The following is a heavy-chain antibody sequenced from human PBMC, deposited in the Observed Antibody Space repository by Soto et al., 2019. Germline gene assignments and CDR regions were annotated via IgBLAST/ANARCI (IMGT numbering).Heavy chain of an antibody. J-gene: IGHJ6*02. CDR3: ARGNALDI. CDR1: GGTFSSFA. CDR2: TIPILGTA. V-gene: IGHV1-69*13. Sequence: SVKVSCKASGGTFSSFAINWVRQAPGQGPEWTGGTIPILGTANYAQKFQGRVTIIADETTNTASLELTSLRSEDTAVYYCARGNALDIWGQGTTVTVSS.